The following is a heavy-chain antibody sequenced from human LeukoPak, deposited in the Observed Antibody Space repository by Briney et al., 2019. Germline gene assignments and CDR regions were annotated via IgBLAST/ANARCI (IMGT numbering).Heavy chain of an antibody. CDR1: GLTVSGSY. D-gene: IGHD3-22*01. Sequence: PGRSLRLSCAASGLTVSGSYMSWVRQAPGAGLEWVSLIYSGGDIYYAASVKGRFTISRDTSKNILYLQMNSLRAEDTAVYYCARDYFDGSLFYSYFDLWGRGTLVTVSS. CDR3: ARDYFDGSLFYSYFDL. J-gene: IGHJ2*01. CDR2: IYSGGDI. V-gene: IGHV3-66*01.